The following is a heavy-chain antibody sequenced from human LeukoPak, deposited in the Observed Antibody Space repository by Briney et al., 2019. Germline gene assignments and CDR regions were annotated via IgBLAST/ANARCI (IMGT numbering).Heavy chain of an antibody. J-gene: IGHJ4*02. D-gene: IGHD6-13*01. Sequence: SQTLSLTCAISGDSVSSNSAAWNWIRQSPSRGLEWLGRTYYRSKWYNDYAESVKSRISINPDTSKNHFSQQLNSVTPEDTAVYYCARDPTRGIAAVGTSKPLYYFDYWGQGTLVTVSS. CDR3: ARDPTRGIAAVGTSKPLYYFDY. CDR2: TYYRSKWYN. V-gene: IGHV6-1*01. CDR1: GDSVSSNSAA.